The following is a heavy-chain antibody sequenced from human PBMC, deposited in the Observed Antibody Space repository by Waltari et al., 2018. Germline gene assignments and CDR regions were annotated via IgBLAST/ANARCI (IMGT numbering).Heavy chain of an antibody. D-gene: IGHD7-27*01. CDR3: TTLDAPWGG. Sequence: EVQMVESGGGSVKPGDSLRLSCVASGFGFTAAWLTWVRQAPGMGLDWVGRIKRQNEGATTDFAASVRGRFYISRYDAQNMVFLQMTSLRVEDTALYYCTTLDAPWGGWGHGTLVTVSS. CDR1: GFGFTAAW. V-gene: IGHV3-15*01. CDR2: IKRQNEGATT. J-gene: IGHJ4*01.